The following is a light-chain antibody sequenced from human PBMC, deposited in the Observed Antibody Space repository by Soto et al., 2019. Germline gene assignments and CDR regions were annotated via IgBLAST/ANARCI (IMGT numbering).Light chain of an antibody. Sequence: QSVLTQPPSASGTPGPRVTISCSGSSSNIGSNYVYWYQQLPGTAPKLLIYRNNQRPSGVPDRFSGSKSGTSASLAISGLRSEDEADYYCAAWDDSHRRVFGGGTKLTVL. J-gene: IGLJ2*01. CDR3: AAWDDSHRRV. CDR2: RNN. CDR1: SSNIGSNY. V-gene: IGLV1-47*01.